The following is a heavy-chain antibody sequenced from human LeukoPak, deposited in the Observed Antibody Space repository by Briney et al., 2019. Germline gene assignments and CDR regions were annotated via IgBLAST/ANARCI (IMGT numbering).Heavy chain of an antibody. Sequence: PSETLSLTCTVSGGSISSGSYYRNWIRQPAGKGLEWIGRIYASGSTNNNPSLKSRVTISVDTSKNQFSLKLSSVTAADTAVYYCARDLRGYDFWSAHFNWFDPWGQGTLVTVSS. V-gene: IGHV4-61*02. D-gene: IGHD3-3*01. CDR3: ARDLRGYDFWSAHFNWFDP. CDR2: IYASGST. J-gene: IGHJ5*02. CDR1: GGSISSGSYY.